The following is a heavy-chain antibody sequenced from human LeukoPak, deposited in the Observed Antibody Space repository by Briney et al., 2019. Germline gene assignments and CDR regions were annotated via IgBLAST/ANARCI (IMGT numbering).Heavy chain of an antibody. CDR2: ISSSGSTI. Sequence: GGSLRLSYAASGFTFSSYDMKWVREARGKGLEWGSYISSSGSTIYCADFVKGRFTISGENAKNSQYLQMNSLRAEHTALYYCARAGSSSGFDPWGQRTLVTVSP. CDR3: ARAGSSSGFDP. V-gene: IGHV3-48*03. CDR1: GFTFSSYD. D-gene: IGHD1-1*01. J-gene: IGHJ5*02.